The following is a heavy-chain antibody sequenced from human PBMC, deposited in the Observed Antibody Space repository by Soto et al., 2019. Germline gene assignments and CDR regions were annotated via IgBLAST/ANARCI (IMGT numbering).Heavy chain of an antibody. CDR1: GYTFTGYY. V-gene: IGHV1-2*02. Sequence: ASVKVSCKASGYTFTGYYMHWVRQAAGQGREWMGWINPNSGGTNYAQKFQGRVTMTRDTSISTAYMELSRLRSDDTAVYYCARDLHYSTTGVCYTKYSAMEVWRQGTTVTVTS. CDR2: INPNSGGT. D-gene: IGHD2-8*01. J-gene: IGHJ6*02. CDR3: ARDLHYSTTGVCYTKYSAMEV.